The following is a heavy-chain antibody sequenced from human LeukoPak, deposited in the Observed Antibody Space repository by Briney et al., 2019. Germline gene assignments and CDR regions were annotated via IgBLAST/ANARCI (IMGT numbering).Heavy chain of an antibody. CDR2: ISYDGSNK. V-gene: IGHV3-30*18. CDR1: GFTFSSYG. D-gene: IGHD3-22*01. J-gene: IGHJ6*02. CDR3: AKGSDLYYYDSSGYYPRYYGMDV. Sequence: GGSLRLSCAASGFTFSSYGMHWVRQAPGKGLEWVAVISYDGSNKYYADSVKGRFTISRDNSKNTLYLQMNSLRAEDTAVYYCAKGSDLYYYDSSGYYPRYYGMDVWGQGTTVTVSS.